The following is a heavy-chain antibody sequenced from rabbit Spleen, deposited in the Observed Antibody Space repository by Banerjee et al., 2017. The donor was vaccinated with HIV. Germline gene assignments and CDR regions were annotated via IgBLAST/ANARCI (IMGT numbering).Heavy chain of an antibody. D-gene: IGHD7-1*01. J-gene: IGHJ4*01. CDR3: ARGAWSTDCMNL. Sequence: QEQLEESGGDLVKPGASLTLTCTASGFDFSSSYYMCWVRQAPGKGLELIACIDTSSVNTADATWAKGRFTISKTSSTTVTLQMTSLTAADTATYFCARGAWSTDCMNLWGQGTLVTVS. CDR2: IDTSSVNT. V-gene: IGHV1S45*01. CDR1: GFDFSSSYY.